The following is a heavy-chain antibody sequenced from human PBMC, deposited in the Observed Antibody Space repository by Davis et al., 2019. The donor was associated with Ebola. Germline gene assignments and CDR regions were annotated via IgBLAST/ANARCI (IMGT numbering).Heavy chain of an antibody. J-gene: IGHJ4*02. Sequence: GESLKISCAASGFTFSNYAMTWVRQAPGKGLAWVATINDNGATSYYADSVRGRFIISRDKSNNTLYLEMNSLRVDDTAVYYCATTQWLREFDNWGQGTLVTVSS. CDR3: ATTQWLREFDN. CDR1: GFTFSNYA. V-gene: IGHV3-23*01. D-gene: IGHD6-19*01. CDR2: INDNGATS.